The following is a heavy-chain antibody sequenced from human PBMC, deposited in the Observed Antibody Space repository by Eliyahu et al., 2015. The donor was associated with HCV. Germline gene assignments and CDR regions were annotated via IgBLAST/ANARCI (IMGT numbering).Heavy chain of an antibody. Sequence: QVQLVESGGGVVQPGXSLRIXCAVSGXPFTXFGMHWVRQAPGKGXGWVAVISYDGTYKFYADSVKGRFTISRDNSKNTLYLQMNSLRPEDTAVYYCAKDVVVVPAASRWFDPWGQGTLVTVSS. J-gene: IGHJ5*02. CDR2: ISYDGTYK. CDR3: AKDVVVVPAASRWFDP. V-gene: IGHV3-30*18. CDR1: GXPFTXFG. D-gene: IGHD2-2*01.